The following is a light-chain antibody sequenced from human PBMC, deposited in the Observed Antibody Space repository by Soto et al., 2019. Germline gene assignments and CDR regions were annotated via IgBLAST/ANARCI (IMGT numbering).Light chain of an antibody. Sequence: EIVLTQSAATLSLSPGERATLSCRASQSVSSYLAWYQQKPGQAPRLLIYDASNRATGIPARFSGRESGTDFTLTISSLEPEDFAVYYCQQRSNWRYTFGQGTKLEIK. CDR3: QQRSNWRYT. V-gene: IGKV3-11*01. J-gene: IGKJ2*01. CDR2: DAS. CDR1: QSVSSY.